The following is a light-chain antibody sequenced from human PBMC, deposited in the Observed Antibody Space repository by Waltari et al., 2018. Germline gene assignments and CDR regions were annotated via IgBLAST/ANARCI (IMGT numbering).Light chain of an antibody. CDR2: VNN. V-gene: IGLV1-40*01. Sequence: QSVLTQPPSVSGAPGQWVTIPCTGSSSNIGAGYYLPWYQQLPGTAPKLLIYVNNRRPSGVPDRFSGSRSPTSASLAITGLQPEDEADYYCQSFDISLNGWVFGGGTKVTVL. J-gene: IGLJ3*02. CDR3: QSFDISLNGWV. CDR1: SSNIGAGYY.